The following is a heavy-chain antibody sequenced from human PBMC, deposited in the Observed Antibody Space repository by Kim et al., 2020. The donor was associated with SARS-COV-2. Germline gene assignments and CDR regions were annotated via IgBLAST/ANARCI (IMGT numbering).Heavy chain of an antibody. CDR2: TYYRSKWYN. J-gene: IGHJ2*01. V-gene: IGHV6-1*01. CDR1: GDSVSSNSAA. CDR3: ARDLLYDFWSGYYRNWYFDL. Sequence: SQTLSLTCAISGDSVSSNSAAWNWIRQSPSRGLEWLGRTYYRSKWYNDYAVSVKSRITINPDTSKNQFSLQLNSVTPEDTAVYYCARDLLYDFWSGYYRNWYFDLWGRGTLVTVSS. D-gene: IGHD3-3*01.